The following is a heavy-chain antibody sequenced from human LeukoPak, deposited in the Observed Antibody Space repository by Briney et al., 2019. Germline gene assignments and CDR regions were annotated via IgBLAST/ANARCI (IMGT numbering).Heavy chain of an antibody. V-gene: IGHV3-7*01. CDR1: GFTLSSYY. D-gene: IGHD3-10*02. J-gene: IGHJ6*04. Sequence: TGGSLRLSCAASGFTLSSYYMSWVRQAPGKGLEWVANIKQDGSEKYYVDSVKGRFTISRENAENSLYLQMNNLRAQDTAVYYCAELGITMIGGVWGKGTTVTISS. CDR3: AELGITMIGGV. CDR2: IKQDGSEK.